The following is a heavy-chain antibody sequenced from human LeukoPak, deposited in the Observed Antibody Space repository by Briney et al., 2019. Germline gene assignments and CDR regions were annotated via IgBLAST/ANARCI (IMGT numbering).Heavy chain of an antibody. CDR3: ARDALIAVAGMFDP. D-gene: IGHD6-19*01. J-gene: IGHJ5*02. CDR2: ISAYNGNT. V-gene: IGHV1-18*01. CDR1: GYTFTSYG. Sequence: ASVKVSCKASGYTFTSYGISWVRQAPGQGLEWMGWISAYNGNTNYAQKLQGRVTMTTDTSTSTAYMELRSLRSDDTAVYYCARDALIAVAGMFDPWGQGTLVTVSS.